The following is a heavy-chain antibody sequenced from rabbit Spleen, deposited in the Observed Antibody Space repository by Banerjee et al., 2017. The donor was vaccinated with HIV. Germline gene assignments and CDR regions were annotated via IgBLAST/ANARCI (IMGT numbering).Heavy chain of an antibody. CDR3: ARDLASVVGWNFNL. CDR1: GFSFSNKDV. J-gene: IGHJ4*01. D-gene: IGHD3-1*01. Sequence: QEQLVESGGGLVQPEGSLTLTCTASGFSFSNKDVMCWVRQAPGKGLEWIACINAYTGKPVYATWAKGRFTISRTSSTTVTLQMTSLTAADTATYFCARDLASVVGWNFNLWGQGTSSPS. CDR2: INAYTGKP. V-gene: IGHV1S45*01.